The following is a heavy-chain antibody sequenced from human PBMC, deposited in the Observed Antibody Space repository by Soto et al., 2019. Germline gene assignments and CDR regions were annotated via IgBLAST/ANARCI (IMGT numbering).Heavy chain of an antibody. CDR1: GFTFSSYA. J-gene: IGHJ6*02. Sequence: GGYLRLSCAASGFTFSSYAMHWVRQAPGKGLEWVAVISFDGSNKYYADSVKGRFTISRDYAKNTLYLQMNSLRTEDTAVYYCXRDWGGIRFYSGGTDVWGQGSTVTVSS. CDR2: ISFDGSNK. D-gene: IGHD2-15*01. CDR3: XRDWGGIRFYSGGTDV. V-gene: IGHV3-30-3*01.